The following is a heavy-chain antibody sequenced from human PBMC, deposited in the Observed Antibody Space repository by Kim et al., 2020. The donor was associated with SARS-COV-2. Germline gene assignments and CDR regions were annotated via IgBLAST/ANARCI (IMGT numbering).Heavy chain of an antibody. CDR1: GFTFSSYA. J-gene: IGHJ4*02. Sequence: GGSLRLSCAASGFTFSSYAMSWVRQAPGKGLEWVSAISGSGGSTYYADSVKGRFTISRDNSKNTLYLQMNSLRAEDTAVYYCAKREVIAARPDGLDWDYWGQGTLVTVSS. CDR2: ISGSGGST. CDR3: AKREVIAARPDGLDWDY. V-gene: IGHV3-23*01. D-gene: IGHD6-6*01.